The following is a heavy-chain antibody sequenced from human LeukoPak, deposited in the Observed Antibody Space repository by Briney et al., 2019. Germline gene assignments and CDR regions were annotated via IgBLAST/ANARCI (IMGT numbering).Heavy chain of an antibody. V-gene: IGHV3-74*01. CDR3: VSFYEAY. CDR1: GFTFSSHW. CDR2: INSDGSWT. J-gene: IGHJ4*02. Sequence: GGSLRLSCAASGFTFSSHWMHWVRQAPGKGLVWVSHINSDGSWTSYADSVKGRFTISKDNAKNTVYLQMNNLRAEDTAVYYCVSFYEAYWGRGTLVTVSS. D-gene: IGHD2/OR15-2a*01.